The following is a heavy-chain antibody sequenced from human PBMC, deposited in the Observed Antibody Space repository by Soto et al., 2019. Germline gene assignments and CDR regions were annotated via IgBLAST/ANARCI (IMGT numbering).Heavy chain of an antibody. CDR1: GFTVSSNY. V-gene: IGHV3-53*04. D-gene: IGHD2-2*01. CDR2: IYSGGST. Sequence: EVQLVESGGGLVQPGGSLRLSCAASGFTVSSNYMSWVRQAPGKGLEWVSGIYSGGSTYYAATVKGRFTISRHNSKNTLYLQRDRQRAEATAVYYWARKFAVPAATAGVRYYYIGMAVWGQGTTVTVAS. CDR3: ARKFAVPAATAGVRYYYIGMAV. J-gene: IGHJ6*02.